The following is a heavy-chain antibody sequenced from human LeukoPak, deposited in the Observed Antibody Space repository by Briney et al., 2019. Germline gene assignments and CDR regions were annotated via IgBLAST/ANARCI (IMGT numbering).Heavy chain of an antibody. CDR3: ARVLSQIYYMDV. J-gene: IGHJ6*03. CDR1: GFTFSSYS. D-gene: IGHD3-16*02. V-gene: IGHV3-21*01. CDR2: ISSSSSYI. Sequence: GGSLRLSCAASGFTFSSYSMNWVRQAPGKGLEWVSSISSSSSYIYYADSVKGRFTISRDNAKNSLYLQMNSLRAEDTAVYYCARVLSQIYYMDVWGKGTTVTVSS.